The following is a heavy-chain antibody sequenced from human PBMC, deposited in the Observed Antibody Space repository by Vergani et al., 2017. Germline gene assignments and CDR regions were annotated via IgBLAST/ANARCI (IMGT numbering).Heavy chain of an antibody. V-gene: IGHV5-10-1*01. J-gene: IGHJ6*02. CDR1: GYSFTSYW. CDR3: ARQVAMAGKWWGPYYYYGMDV. D-gene: IGHD6-19*01. CDR2: IYPSDSYT. Sequence: EVQLVQSGAEVKKPGESLRISCKGSGYSFTSYWISWVRQMPGKGLEWMGRIYPSDSYTNYSPSFQGHVTISADKSISTVYLPWSNVKASDTAMYYCARQVAMAGKWWGPYYYYGMDVWGQGTTVTVSS.